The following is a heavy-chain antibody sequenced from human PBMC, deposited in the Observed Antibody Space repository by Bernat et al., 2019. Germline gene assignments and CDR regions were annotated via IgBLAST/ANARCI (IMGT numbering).Heavy chain of an antibody. CDR1: GFTFSNAW. J-gene: IGHJ4*02. CDR2: IKSKTDGGTT. D-gene: IGHD3-3*01. V-gene: IGHV3-15*07. CDR3: TTGDFWSGYLDY. Sequence: EVQLVESGGGLVKPGGSLRLSCAAFGFTFSNAWMNWVRQAPGKGLEWVGRIKSKTDGGTTDYAAPVKGRFTISRDDSKNTLYLQMNSLKTEDTAVYYCTTGDFWSGYLDYWGQGTLVTVSS.